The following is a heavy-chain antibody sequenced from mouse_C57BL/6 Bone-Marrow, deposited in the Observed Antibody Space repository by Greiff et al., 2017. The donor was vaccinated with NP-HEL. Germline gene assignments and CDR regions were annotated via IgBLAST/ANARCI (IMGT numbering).Heavy chain of an antibody. J-gene: IGHJ4*01. Sequence: EVQLQQSGPVLVKPGPSVKISCKASGFTFTDYYMHWVKQSHGKSLEWIGLVYPYNGGTSYNQKFKGKATLTVDTSYNTAYMELNSLTSEDSAVYYCARERLFITTVVAPYYYAMDYWGQGTSVTVSS. V-gene: IGHV1-36*01. CDR1: GFTFTDYY. CDR3: ARERLFITTVVAPYYYAMDY. D-gene: IGHD1-1*01. CDR2: VYPYNGGT.